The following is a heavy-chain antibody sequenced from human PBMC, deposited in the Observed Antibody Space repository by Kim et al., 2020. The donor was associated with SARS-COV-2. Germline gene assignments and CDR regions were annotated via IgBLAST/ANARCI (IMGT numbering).Heavy chain of an antibody. Sequence: GESLKISCKDSGYTFTTYWIGWVRQMPGKGLEWMGIMYPGDSDTRYSPSFQGQVTISADKSISTAYLQWSSLKASDSAMYYCVRAGLGSGWDSWGQGTLVTVSS. J-gene: IGHJ4*02. D-gene: IGHD6-19*01. CDR2: MYPGDSDT. CDR3: VRAGLGSGWDS. CDR1: GYTFTTYW. V-gene: IGHV5-51*01.